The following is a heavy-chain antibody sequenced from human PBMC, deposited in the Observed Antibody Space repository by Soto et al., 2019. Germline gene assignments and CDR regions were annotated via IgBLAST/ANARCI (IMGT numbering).Heavy chain of an antibody. Sequence: PSETLSLTCTVSGGSISSGDYYWSWIRQPPGKGLEWIGYIYYSGSTYYNPSLKSRVTISVDTFKNQFSLKLSSVTAADTAVYYCARDFWFGESHHFDYWGQGTLVTVSS. V-gene: IGHV4-30-4*01. CDR1: GGSISSGDYY. J-gene: IGHJ4*02. D-gene: IGHD3-10*01. CDR3: ARDFWFGESHHFDY. CDR2: IYYSGST.